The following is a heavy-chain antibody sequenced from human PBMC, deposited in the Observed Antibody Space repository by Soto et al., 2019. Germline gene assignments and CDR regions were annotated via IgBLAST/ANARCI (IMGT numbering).Heavy chain of an antibody. CDR3: ARDLGTDWYFDL. V-gene: IGHV3-30-3*01. J-gene: IGHJ2*01. Sequence: QVQLVESGGGVVQPGRSLRLSCAASGFTFSSYAMHWVRQAPGKGLEWVAVISYDGSNKYYADSVKGRFTISRDNSKNTLYLQMNSLRAEDTAVYYCARDLGTDWYFDLWGRGTLVTVSS. D-gene: IGHD1-1*01. CDR1: GFTFSSYA. CDR2: ISYDGSNK.